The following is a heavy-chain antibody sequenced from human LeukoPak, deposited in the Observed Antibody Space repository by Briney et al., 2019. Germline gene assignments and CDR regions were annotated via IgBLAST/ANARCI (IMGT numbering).Heavy chain of an antibody. D-gene: IGHD1-26*01. CDR3: VREAGATRFFDY. Sequence: SETLSLTCSVPGGSISGYYWSWIRQPAGKGLEWIGRINTSGSTNYNPSLKSRVTMSVDTSKNQFSLELSSVTAADTAVYYCVREAGATRFFDYWGQGTLVTVSS. V-gene: IGHV4-4*07. J-gene: IGHJ4*02. CDR1: GGSISGYY. CDR2: INTSGST.